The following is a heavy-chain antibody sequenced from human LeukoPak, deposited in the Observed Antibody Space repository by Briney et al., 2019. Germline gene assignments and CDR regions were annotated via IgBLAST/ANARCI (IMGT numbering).Heavy chain of an antibody. CDR1: GFTFSSYW. V-gene: IGHV3-7*03. CDR3: ARDDSKWLVPLLNYYYGMDV. D-gene: IGHD6-19*01. CDR2: IKQDGSEK. J-gene: IGHJ6*02. Sequence: GGSLRLSCTASGFTFSSYWMSWVRQAPGKGLEWVANIKQDGSEKDYVDSVKGRFTISRDNPKNSLYLQMNSLRAEDTAVYYCARDDSKWLVPLLNYYYGMDVWGQGTTVTVSS.